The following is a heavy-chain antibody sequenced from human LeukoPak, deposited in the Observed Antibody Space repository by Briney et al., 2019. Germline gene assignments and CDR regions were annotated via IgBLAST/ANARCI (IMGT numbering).Heavy chain of an antibody. J-gene: IGHJ5*02. D-gene: IGHD3-22*01. V-gene: IGHV1-69*13. CDR1: GGTFSSYA. Sequence: SVKVSCKASGGTFSSYAISWVRQAPGQGLEWMGGIIPIFGTANYAQKFQGRVTITADESTSTAYMELSSLRSEDTAVYYCARAPALCYYDSSGYYNWFDPWGQGTLVTVSS. CDR3: ARAPALCYYDSSGYYNWFDP. CDR2: IIPIFGTA.